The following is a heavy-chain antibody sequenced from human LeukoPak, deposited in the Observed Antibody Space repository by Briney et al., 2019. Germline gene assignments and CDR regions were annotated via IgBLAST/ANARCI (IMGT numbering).Heavy chain of an antibody. J-gene: IGHJ4*02. Sequence: PGGSLRLSCVASGFTFGKHWMSWVRQAPGKGLEWVANIKLDGSEKNYVDSVEGRFTISRDNTKNSLYLQMNSLRAEDTAVFYCARDQYDTWSRRGNFDSWGQGTLVIVSS. D-gene: IGHD3-3*01. CDR2: IKLDGSEK. CDR3: ARDQYDTWSRRGNFDS. CDR1: GFTFGKHW. V-gene: IGHV3-7*03.